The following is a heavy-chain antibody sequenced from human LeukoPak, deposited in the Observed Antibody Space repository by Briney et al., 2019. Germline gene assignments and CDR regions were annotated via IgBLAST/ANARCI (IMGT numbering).Heavy chain of an antibody. J-gene: IGHJ3*02. V-gene: IGHV1-18*01. CDR3: ARGGTTGTTRGGAFDI. CDR2: ISAYNGNT. D-gene: IGHD1-1*01. Sequence: ASVKVSCKASGYTFTSYGISWVRQAPGQGLEWMGWISAYNGNTNYAQKLQGRVTMTTDTSTSTAYMELRSMRSDDTAVYYCARGGTTGTTRGGAFDIWGQGAMVTVSS. CDR1: GYTFTSYG.